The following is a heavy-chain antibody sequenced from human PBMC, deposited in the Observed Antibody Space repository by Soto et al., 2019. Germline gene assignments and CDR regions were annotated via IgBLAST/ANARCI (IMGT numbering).Heavy chain of an antibody. CDR1: GYTFYSHS. CDR3: ARCIQHHYYYGMDV. D-gene: IGHD5-18*01. J-gene: IGHJ6*02. Sequence: QAQLVQSGAEVKKTGASVKVSCKASGYTFYSHSISWVRQAPGQGLEWMGRISADNGNTKYAQKFRGRVTMTTDTSTSTVYMELRNLRSDDTAVYYCARCIQHHYYYGMDVWGQGTTVTVSS. CDR2: ISADNGNT. V-gene: IGHV1-18*01.